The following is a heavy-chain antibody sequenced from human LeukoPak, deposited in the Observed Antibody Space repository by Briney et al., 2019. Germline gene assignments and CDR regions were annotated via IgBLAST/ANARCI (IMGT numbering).Heavy chain of an antibody. CDR1: GFTFSSYA. J-gene: IGHJ4*02. V-gene: IGHV3-9*01. D-gene: IGHD2-15*01. CDR2: ISWNSANI. Sequence: GGSLRLSCAASGFTFSSYAMSWVRQAPGKGLEWVSGISWNSANIGYAGSVKGRFTISRDIAKNSLYLQMDSLRAEDTALYYCAKALKRYCSGATCYYFDCWGQGTLVTVSS. CDR3: AKALKRYCSGATCYYFDC.